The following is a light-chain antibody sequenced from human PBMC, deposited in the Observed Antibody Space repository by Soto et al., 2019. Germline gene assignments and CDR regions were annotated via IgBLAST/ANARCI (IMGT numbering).Light chain of an antibody. CDR1: QHVSSN. CDR2: RAS. CDR3: QQYNNSPYT. J-gene: IGKJ2*01. Sequence: EIVMTQSPATLSVSPGGSATLSCRASQHVSSNFAWYRQKPGQAPTLLIYRASTRATGIPARFSGSGSGTDFTLTISSLQPEDFAVYYCQQYNNSPYTFGQGTKVEIK. V-gene: IGKV3-15*01.